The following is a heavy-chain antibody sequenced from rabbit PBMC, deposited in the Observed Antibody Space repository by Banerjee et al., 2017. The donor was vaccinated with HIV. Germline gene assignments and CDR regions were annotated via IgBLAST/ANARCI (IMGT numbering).Heavy chain of an antibody. J-gene: IGHJ4*01. D-gene: IGHD4-2*01. CDR1: GFDLSRYW. CDR2: IYNGDGST. Sequence: EESGGDLVKPGASLTLTCTASGFDLSRYWICWVRQAPGKGLELIACIYNGDGSTYYASWVNGRFTISRSTSLNTVTLQMTSLTAADTATYFCARDAGAFNLWGQGTLVTVS. V-gene: IGHV1S47*01. CDR3: ARDAGAFNL.